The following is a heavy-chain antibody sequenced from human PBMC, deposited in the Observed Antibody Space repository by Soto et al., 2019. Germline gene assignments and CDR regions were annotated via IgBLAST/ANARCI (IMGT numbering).Heavy chain of an antibody. V-gene: IGHV1-8*01. Sequence: ASVKVSCKASGYTFTSYDINWVRQATGQGLEWMGWMNPNSGNTNYAQKFQERVTITRDMSTSTAYMELSSLRSEDTAVYYCAASGSAKEPYGMDVWGQGTTVTVS. D-gene: IGHD3-10*01. CDR1: GYTFTSYD. CDR2: MNPNSGNT. J-gene: IGHJ6*02. CDR3: AASGSAKEPYGMDV.